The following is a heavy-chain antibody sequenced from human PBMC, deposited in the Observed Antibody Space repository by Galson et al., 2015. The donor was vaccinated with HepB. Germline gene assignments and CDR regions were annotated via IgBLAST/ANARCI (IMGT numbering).Heavy chain of an antibody. Sequence: SLRLSCAASGFTFSSYGMHWVRQAPGKGLEWVAVISYDGSNKYYADSVKGRFTISRDNSKNTLYLQMNSLRAEDTAVYYCAKDYGTVSFEFSDMDVWGQGTTVTVSS. D-gene: IGHD4-17*01. CDR3: AKDYGTVSFEFSDMDV. V-gene: IGHV3-30*18. CDR1: GFTFSSYG. CDR2: ISYDGSNK. J-gene: IGHJ6*02.